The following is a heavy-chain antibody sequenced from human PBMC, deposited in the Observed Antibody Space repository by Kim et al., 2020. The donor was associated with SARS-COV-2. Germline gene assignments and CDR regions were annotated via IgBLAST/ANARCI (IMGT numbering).Heavy chain of an antibody. CDR3: GRDQAPLY. CDR1: GVTVRSNY. Sequence: GGSLRLSCAASGVTVRSNYLTWVRQAPGKGLEWVSVISGGGSAYYADSVKGRFTISRDNSKNTLYLQMNNLRAEDTAVYYCGRDQAPLYWGQGTLVTVSS. J-gene: IGHJ4*02. V-gene: IGHV3-66*01. CDR2: ISGGGSA.